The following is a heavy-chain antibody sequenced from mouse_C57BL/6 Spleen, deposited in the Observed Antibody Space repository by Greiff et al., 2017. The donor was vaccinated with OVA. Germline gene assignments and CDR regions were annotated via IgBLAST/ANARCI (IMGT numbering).Heavy chain of an antibody. V-gene: IGHV1-53*01. D-gene: IGHD2-3*01. CDR3: ASCPPYETVFAY. CDR2: INPSNGGT. CDR1: GYTFTSYW. Sequence: QVQLQQPGTELVKPGASVKLSCKASGYTFTSYWMHWVKLRPGQGLEWIGNINPSNGGTNYNEKFKSKATLTVDKSSSTAYMQLSSLTSEDSAVYYCASCPPYETVFAYWGQGTLVTVSA. J-gene: IGHJ3*01.